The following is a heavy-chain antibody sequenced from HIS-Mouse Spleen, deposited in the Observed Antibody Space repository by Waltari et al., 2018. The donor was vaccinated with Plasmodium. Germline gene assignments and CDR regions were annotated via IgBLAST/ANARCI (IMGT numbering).Heavy chain of an antibody. CDR3: ATPRVGGSYFDY. V-gene: IGHV3-66*01. J-gene: IGHJ4*02. CDR1: AFTVSSNS. Sequence: EVQLVESGGGLVQPGGSLRLSCAASAFTVSSNSMSWVRQAPGKGLEWVSVIYSGGSTYYADSVKGRFTISRDNSKNTLYLQMNSLRAEDTAVYYCATPRVGGSYFDYWGQGTLVTVSS. D-gene: IGHD1-26*01. CDR2: IYSGGST.